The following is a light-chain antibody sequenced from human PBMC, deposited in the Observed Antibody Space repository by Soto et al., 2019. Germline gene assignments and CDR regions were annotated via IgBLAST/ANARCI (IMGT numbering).Light chain of an antibody. CDR2: GNS. J-gene: IGLJ1*01. V-gene: IGLV1-40*01. Sequence: QSVLTQPPSVSGAPGQRVTISCTGSSSNIGAGYDVHWYQQLPGTAPKLLIYGNSNRPSGVPDRFSGSKSGTSASLAITGPQAGDEADYYCQSYDSSLRGYVFGPGTKVPVL. CDR1: SSNIGAGYD. CDR3: QSYDSSLRGYV.